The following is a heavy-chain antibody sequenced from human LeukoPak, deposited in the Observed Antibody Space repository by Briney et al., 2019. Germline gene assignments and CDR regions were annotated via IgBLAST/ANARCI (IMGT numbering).Heavy chain of an antibody. J-gene: IGHJ3*02. V-gene: IGHV4-34*01. D-gene: IGHD3-10*01. CDR3: AKSNGYGLVDI. Sequence: PSETLSLTCAVYGGSFSGYYWSWIRQPPGKGVEWIGEINHSGSTNYNPSLKSRVTISVDTSKNQFSLKLGSVTAADTAVYYCAKSNGYGLVDIWGQGTMVTVSS. CDR2: INHSGST. CDR1: GGSFSGYY.